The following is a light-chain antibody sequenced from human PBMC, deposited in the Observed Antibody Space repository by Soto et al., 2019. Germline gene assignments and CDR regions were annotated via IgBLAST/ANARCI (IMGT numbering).Light chain of an antibody. CDR1: ESISGW. J-gene: IGKJ1*01. CDR2: KAS. Sequence: DIQMTQSPSTLSASVGDRVTITCRASESISGWLAWYQQKPRKAPKLVIFKASTLESGVPSRFSGSGSGTEFTLSISSLQPDDFATYYCQQYNSYPRTFGQGTKVEIK. CDR3: QQYNSYPRT. V-gene: IGKV1-5*03.